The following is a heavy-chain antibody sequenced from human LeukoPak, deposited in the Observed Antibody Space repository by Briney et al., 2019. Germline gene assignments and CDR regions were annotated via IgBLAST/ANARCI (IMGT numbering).Heavy chain of an antibody. V-gene: IGHV1-2*02. CDR2: INPNSGGT. D-gene: IGHD5-12*01. CDR1: GYTFTGYY. CDR3: ARPPLRGYSGYDPFDY. Sequence: ASVKVSCKASGYTFTGYYMHWVRQAPGQGLEWMGWINPNSGGTNYAQKFQGRVTMTRDTSISTAYMELSRLRSDDTAVHYCARPPLRGYSGYDPFDYWGQGTLVTVSS. J-gene: IGHJ4*02.